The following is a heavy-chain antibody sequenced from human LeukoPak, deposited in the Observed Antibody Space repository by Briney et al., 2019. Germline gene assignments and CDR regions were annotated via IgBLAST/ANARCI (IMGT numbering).Heavy chain of an antibody. Sequence: SETLSLTCTVSGGSINDYYWSWVRQPAGKGLEWVGRIYSSGSTTYNPSLKSRVTMSVDTSKNQFSLKMTSVTAADTAVYYWAREGNWFGTYYYCMDVWGKGTTVTVSS. CDR3: AREGNWFGTYYYCMDV. CDR1: GGSINDYY. CDR2: IYSSGST. V-gene: IGHV4-4*07. D-gene: IGHD3-10*01. J-gene: IGHJ6*04.